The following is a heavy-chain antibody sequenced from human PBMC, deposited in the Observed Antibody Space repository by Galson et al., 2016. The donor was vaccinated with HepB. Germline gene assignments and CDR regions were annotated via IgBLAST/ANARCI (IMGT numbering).Heavy chain of an antibody. V-gene: IGHV3-21*01. CDR1: GFTFGDFA. D-gene: IGHD2-2*01. CDR2: ISNSGSYI. J-gene: IGHJ1*01. CDR3: AGSLPAAMNYFHH. Sequence: SLRLSCAASGFTFGDFAVSWSRQAPGEGLEWVSSISNSGSYIYYADSVKGRFTISRDNAKNSLYLQMNSLRAEDTAVYYCAGSLPAAMNYFHHWGQGALVTVSS.